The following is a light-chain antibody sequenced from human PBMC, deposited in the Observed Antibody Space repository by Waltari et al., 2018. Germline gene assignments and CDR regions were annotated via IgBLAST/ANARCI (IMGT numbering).Light chain of an antibody. V-gene: IGLV3-21*02. CDR2: DNS. Sequence: SYVLTQPPSVSVAPGQTARITCGGNNIGSKSVSWYQQKPGKAPVLVVYDNSDRPSGIPERFSGSNSGNTATLTISRVEAGDEADYYCQVWDITSDHFVFGTGTKVTVL. CDR1: NIGSKS. CDR3: QVWDITSDHFV. J-gene: IGLJ1*01.